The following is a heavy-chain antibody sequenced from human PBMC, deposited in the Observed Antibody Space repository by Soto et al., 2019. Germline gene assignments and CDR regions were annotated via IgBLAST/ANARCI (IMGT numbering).Heavy chain of an antibody. J-gene: IGHJ5*02. CDR1: GASITTYY. CDR3: ARDWDSSGLFDP. D-gene: IGHD3-10*01. Sequence: PXATLSLTCSVSGASITTYYWSWIRQPPGKGLEWIGSISYSGSTKYNPSLESRVMISLDTSKNQFSLRLTSVTAADTALYYCARDWDSSGLFDPWGQGALVTVSS. V-gene: IGHV4-59*01. CDR2: ISYSGST.